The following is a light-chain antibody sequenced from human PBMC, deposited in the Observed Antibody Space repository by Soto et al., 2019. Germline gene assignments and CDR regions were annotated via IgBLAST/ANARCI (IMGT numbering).Light chain of an antibody. V-gene: IGLV1-47*02. CDR1: SSNIGSNY. Sequence: QSVLTQPPSASGTPGQRVTISCSGRSSNIGSNYVYWYQQLPGTAPKLLIYYNNQRPSGVPDRFSGSKSGTSASLAISGLRSEDGADYYCATWDDSLSGYVFGTGTKVTVL. CDR3: ATWDDSLSGYV. CDR2: YNN. J-gene: IGLJ1*01.